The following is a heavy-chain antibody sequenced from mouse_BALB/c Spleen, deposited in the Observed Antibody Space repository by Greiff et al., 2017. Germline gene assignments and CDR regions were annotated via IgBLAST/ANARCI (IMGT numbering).Heavy chain of an antibody. CDR3: ARNYHYGNHGAMDY. V-gene: IGHV2-2*02. Sequence: QVQLQQSGPVLVQPSQSLSITCTVSGFSLTSYGVHWVRQSPGKGLEWLGVIWSGGSTDYNAAFISRLSISKDNSKSQVFFKMNSLQANDTAIYYCARNYHYGNHGAMDYWGQGTSVTVSS. CDR1: GFSLTSYG. CDR2: IWSGGST. D-gene: IGHD2-1*01. J-gene: IGHJ4*01.